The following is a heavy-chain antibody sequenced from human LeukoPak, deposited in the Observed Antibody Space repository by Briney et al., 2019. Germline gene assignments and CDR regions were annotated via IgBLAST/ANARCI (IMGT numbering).Heavy chain of an antibody. CDR3: ARDRPGLGGGY. CDR2: ISSSSYI. Sequence: GGSLRLSCAASGFAVSSNHMNWVRQAPGKGLEWVSSISSSSYIYYADSVKGRFTISRDNAKNSLYLQMNSLRAEDTAVYYCARDRPGLGGGYWGQGTLVTVSS. J-gene: IGHJ4*02. V-gene: IGHV3-21*01. CDR1: GFAVSSNH. D-gene: IGHD3-16*01.